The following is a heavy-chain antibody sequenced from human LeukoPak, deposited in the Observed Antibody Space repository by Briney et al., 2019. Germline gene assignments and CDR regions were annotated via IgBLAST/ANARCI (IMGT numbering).Heavy chain of an antibody. Sequence: GGSLRLSCAVSGFTFSTYAMHWVRQAPGKGLECVADIAYDGTNKYYADSLKGRFTISRDNSRNTLYLLKNSLRTEDTAVYYCAKHHEDWQQLGYFDYWGQGNLVTVSS. J-gene: IGHJ4*02. V-gene: IGHV3-30*18. CDR2: IAYDGTNK. D-gene: IGHD6-13*01. CDR1: GFTFSTYA. CDR3: AKHHEDWQQLGYFDY.